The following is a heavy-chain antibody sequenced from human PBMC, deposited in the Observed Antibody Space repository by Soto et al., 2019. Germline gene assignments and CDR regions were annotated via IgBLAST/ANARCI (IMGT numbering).Heavy chain of an antibody. Sequence: QLQLQESGPGLVKPSETLSLTCTVSGGSISSSSYYWGWIRQPPGKGLEWIGSIYYSGSTYYNPSLKSRVTISVDTSKNQFSLKLSSVTAADTAVYYCARQHYDYIWGSYRYTAGYFDYWGQGTLVTVSS. CDR1: GGSISSSSYY. D-gene: IGHD3-16*02. CDR3: ARQHYDYIWGSYRYTAGYFDY. J-gene: IGHJ4*02. CDR2: IYYSGST. V-gene: IGHV4-39*01.